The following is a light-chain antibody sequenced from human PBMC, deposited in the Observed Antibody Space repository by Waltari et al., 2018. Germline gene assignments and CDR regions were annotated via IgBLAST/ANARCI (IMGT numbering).Light chain of an antibody. Sequence: SSELTQDPSVSVALGQTVRITCQGDNLRRFYASWYQQRPGQAPILVLYGQNNRPPGIPDRFSGSTSGNTASLTITGAQAEDEADYYCHSRDTSSTRVFGGGTRLTV. CDR1: NLRRFY. CDR2: GQN. J-gene: IGLJ2*01. CDR3: HSRDTSSTRV. V-gene: IGLV3-19*01.